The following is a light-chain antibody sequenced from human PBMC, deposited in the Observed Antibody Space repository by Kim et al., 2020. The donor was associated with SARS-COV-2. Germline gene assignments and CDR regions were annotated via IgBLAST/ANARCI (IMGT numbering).Light chain of an antibody. CDR1: SGHSSYG. V-gene: IGLV4-69*01. J-gene: IGLJ2*01. CDR2: LNSDGSH. CDR3: QTWGTGIRV. Sequence: SVKHTCTRSSGHSSYGIAWHQQQPEKGPRFLMKLNSDGSHSKGDGIPDRFSGSSSGAERYLTSSSLQSDDEADYYCQTWGTGIRVFGGGTKVTVL.